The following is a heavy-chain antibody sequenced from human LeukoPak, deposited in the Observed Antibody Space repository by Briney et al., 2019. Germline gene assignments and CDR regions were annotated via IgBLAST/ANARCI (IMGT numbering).Heavy chain of an antibody. J-gene: IGHJ3*02. D-gene: IGHD3-22*01. V-gene: IGHV3-7*01. Sequence: GGSLRLSCAASGFTFSSYWMSWVRQAPGKGLEWVANIKQDGSEKYYVDSVKGRFTISRDNAKNSLYLQMNSLRAEDTAVYYCARDYDSSGYFLIGDAFDIWGQGTMVTVSS. CDR1: GFTFSSYW. CDR3: ARDYDSSGYFLIGDAFDI. CDR2: IKQDGSEK.